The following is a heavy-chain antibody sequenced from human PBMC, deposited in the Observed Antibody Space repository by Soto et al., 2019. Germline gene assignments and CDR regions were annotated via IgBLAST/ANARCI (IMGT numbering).Heavy chain of an antibody. CDR2: IQYRGKP. CDR3: AIWRDAFAFDT. Sequence: QVQLQESGPGLVKPSETLSLTCNVTGGSIHRGGYSWGWTRQHPGKGVDWLGYIQYRGKPSYNPSLKRPGSISLGTSAHYLSLKLTSVTLAQSAVYYCAIWRDAFAFDTWSQGILVTVAS. V-gene: IGHV4-31*01. J-gene: IGHJ4*02. D-gene: IGHD3-16*01. CDR1: GGSIHRGGYS.